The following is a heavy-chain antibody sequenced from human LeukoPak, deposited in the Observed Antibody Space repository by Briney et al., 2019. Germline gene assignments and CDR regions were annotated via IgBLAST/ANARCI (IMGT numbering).Heavy chain of an antibody. CDR1: GFAFSSYS. CDR2: IRYDGSNK. Sequence: QPGGSLRLSCAASGFAFSSYSMKWVRQAPGKGLEWVAFIRYDGSNKYYADSVKGRFAISRDNSKNTLYLQMNSLRAEDTAVYYCAKVREGYSYVGTLDYWGQGTLVTVSS. V-gene: IGHV3-30*02. J-gene: IGHJ4*02. D-gene: IGHD5-18*01. CDR3: AKVREGYSYVGTLDY.